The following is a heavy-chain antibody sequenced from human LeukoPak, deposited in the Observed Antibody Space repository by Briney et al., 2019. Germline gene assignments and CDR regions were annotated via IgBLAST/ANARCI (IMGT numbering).Heavy chain of an antibody. V-gene: IGHV3-30*18. CDR2: ISYDGSNK. CDR3: AKDQDDYGGNTLYFQH. Sequence: AESLELFCAESGFTLSGYGMLWVRQAPKKGLEWVAVISYDGSNKYYADSVKGRFTISRDNSKNTLYLQMNSLRAEDTAVYYCAKDQDDYGGNTLYFQHWGQGTLVTVSS. J-gene: IGHJ1*01. D-gene: IGHD4-23*01. CDR1: GFTLSGYG.